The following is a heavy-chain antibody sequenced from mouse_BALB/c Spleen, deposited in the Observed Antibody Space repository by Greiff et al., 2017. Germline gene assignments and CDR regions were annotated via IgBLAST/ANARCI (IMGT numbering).Heavy chain of an antibody. CDR1: GYTFTSYW. V-gene: IGHV1-69*02. J-gene: IGHJ2*01. Sequence: VQLQQSGAELVKPGASVKLSCKASGYTFTSYWMHWVKQRPGQGLEWIGEIDPSDSYTNYNQTFKGKATLTVDKSSSTAYMQLSSLTSEDSAVYYCARWGGNPGYWGQGTTLTVSS. D-gene: IGHD2-1*01. CDR3: ARWGGNPGY. CDR2: IDPSDSYT.